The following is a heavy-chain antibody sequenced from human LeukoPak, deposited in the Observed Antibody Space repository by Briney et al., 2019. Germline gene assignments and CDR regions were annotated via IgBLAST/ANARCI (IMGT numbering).Heavy chain of an antibody. J-gene: IGHJ6*02. CDR1: GGSFSGYY. V-gene: IGHV4-34*01. Sequence: SETLPLTCAVYGGSFSGYYWSWIRQPPGRGLEWIGEINHSGSTNYNPSLKSRVTISVDTSKNQFSLKLSSVTAADTAVYYCARGPYSNYYYYYYGMDVWGQGTTVTVSS. CDR2: INHSGST. CDR3: ARGPYSNYYYYYYGMDV. D-gene: IGHD4-11*01.